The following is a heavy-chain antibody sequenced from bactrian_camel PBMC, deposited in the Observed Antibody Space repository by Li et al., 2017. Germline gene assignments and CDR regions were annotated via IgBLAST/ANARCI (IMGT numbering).Heavy chain of an antibody. CDR3: ATDTYGGNWFAVAYKY. CDR1: GRTYIKWC. J-gene: IGHJ4*01. Sequence: VQLVESGGGSVQAGGSLRLSCAASGRTYIKWCIGWFRQRPGLRREGVGSMDPDGNISYEEPVKGRATISKDNAKNTVYLQMDSLQSGDTALYYCATDTYGGNWFAVAYKYRGQGTQVTVS. D-gene: IGHD6*01. CDR2: MDPDGNI. V-gene: IGHV3S53*01.